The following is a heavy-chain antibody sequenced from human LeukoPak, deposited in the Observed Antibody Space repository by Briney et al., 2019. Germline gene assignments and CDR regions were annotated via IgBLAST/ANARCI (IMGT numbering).Heavy chain of an antibody. Sequence: KPGGSVRLSCAATGFTFSDYYMSWLRQAPGKGLEWISYISSSGSADYYADSVQGRFTVSRDNAKSSLYLQMNSLRAEDTAVSYCARTQKYYDLWSGMNWGQGTLVTVSS. CDR1: GFTFSDYY. CDR2: ISSSGSAD. CDR3: ARTQKYYDLWSGMN. V-gene: IGHV3-11*04. J-gene: IGHJ4*02. D-gene: IGHD3-3*01.